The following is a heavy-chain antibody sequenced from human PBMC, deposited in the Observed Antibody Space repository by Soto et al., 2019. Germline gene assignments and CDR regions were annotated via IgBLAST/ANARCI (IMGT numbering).Heavy chain of an antibody. D-gene: IGHD6-19*01. J-gene: IGHJ4*02. Sequence: QVQLVESGGGVVQPGRSLRLSCAASGFTFSNYDMHWVRHAPGKGLEWVAVMSYDGSKKYYADSVKGRFTISRDNSKNTLYLQMNSLRAEDTAVYYCAQKAYRTGWEGEGYYFDSWGQGTLVTVSS. CDR2: MSYDGSKK. CDR3: AQKAYRTGWEGEGYYFDS. CDR1: GFTFSNYD. V-gene: IGHV3-30*18.